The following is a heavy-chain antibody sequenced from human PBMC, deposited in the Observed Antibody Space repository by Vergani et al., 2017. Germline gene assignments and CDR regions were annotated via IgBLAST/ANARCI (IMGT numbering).Heavy chain of an antibody. Sequence: QVQLVESGGGLVKSGGSLRLSCAASGFTFSDYYMSWIRQAPGKGLEWVSYISYSTGSTIYYADSVKGRFTISRDNAKNSLDLQMNRLRAEDTAVYYCARDHVAAGLFFEYWGQGTLVIVSS. J-gene: IGHJ4*02. V-gene: IGHV3-11*04. D-gene: IGHD6-13*01. CDR2: ISYSTGSTI. CDR1: GFTFSDYY. CDR3: ARDHVAAGLFFEY.